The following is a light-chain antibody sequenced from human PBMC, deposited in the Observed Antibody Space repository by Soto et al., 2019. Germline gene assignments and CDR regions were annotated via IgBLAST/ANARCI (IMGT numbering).Light chain of an antibody. V-gene: IGKV1-5*03. CDR1: QSSSIW. CDR3: QHWNDYSWT. Sequence: DIHMTQSPSTQSAAVGDRVTITCRASQSSSIWLAWYQQKPGKAPSLLIYKKSSLESGVPSRFSGSGSGTEFTLTISSLQPDDFATYYCQHWNDYSWTFGQGTKVEVK. CDR2: KKS. J-gene: IGKJ1*01.